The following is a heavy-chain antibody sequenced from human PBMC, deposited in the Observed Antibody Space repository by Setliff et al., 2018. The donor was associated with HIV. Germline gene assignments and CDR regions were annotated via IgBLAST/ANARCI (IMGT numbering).Heavy chain of an antibody. D-gene: IGHD1-26*01. CDR2: INAYNGNT. CDR3: AREGYSGSYFNYYYYLDV. CDR1: GYTFTSYG. Sequence: ASVKVSCKASGYTFTSYGITWVRQAPGQGLEWMGWINAYNGNTNYAQEFQGRVTMTTDTSTSTVYMELRSLRSDDTAVYYCAREGYSGSYFNYYYYLDVWGKGTTVTVSS. J-gene: IGHJ6*03. V-gene: IGHV1-18*01.